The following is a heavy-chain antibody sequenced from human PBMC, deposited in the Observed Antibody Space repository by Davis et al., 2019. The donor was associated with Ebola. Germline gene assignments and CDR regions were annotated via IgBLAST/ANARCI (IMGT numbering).Heavy chain of an antibody. J-gene: IGHJ4*02. CDR2: INPSGGST. Sequence: AASVQVSCKLSEGSFSNYIISWLRQVPGQGLEWMGIINPSGGSTSYAQKFQGRVTMTRDTSTSTVYMGLSSLRSEDTAVYYCARGLGVLLWFREHAFDYWGQGTLVTVSS. CDR3: ARGLGVLLWFREHAFDY. D-gene: IGHD3-10*01. V-gene: IGHV1-46*01. CDR1: EGSFSNYI.